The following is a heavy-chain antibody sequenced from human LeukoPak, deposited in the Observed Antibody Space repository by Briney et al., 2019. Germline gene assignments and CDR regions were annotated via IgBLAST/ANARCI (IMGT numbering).Heavy chain of an antibody. CDR3: AKDYDSSGYYALYFDY. CDR1: GFTFDDYA. CDR2: ISWNSGSI. D-gene: IGHD3-22*01. Sequence: GGSLRLSCAASGFTFDDYAMHWVQQAPGKGLEWVSGISWNSGSIGYADSVKGRFTISRDNAKNSLYLQMNSLRAEDTALYYCAKDYDSSGYYALYFDYWGQGTLVTVSS. V-gene: IGHV3-9*01. J-gene: IGHJ4*02.